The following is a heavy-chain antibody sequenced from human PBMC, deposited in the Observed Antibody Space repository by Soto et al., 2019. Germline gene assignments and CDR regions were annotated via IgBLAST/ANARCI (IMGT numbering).Heavy chain of an antibody. Sequence: QVQLVQSGAEVTKPGASVKVSCKVSGYPFTELSMHWVRQAPGKGLEWLGGYNPEEGETMSAQKFQGRLTMTEDISTDTAYMELRSVRSEGTGMYYCGTDITYGPGREDHWGQGTLVTVSS. D-gene: IGHD3-10*01. CDR2: YNPEEGET. V-gene: IGHV1-24*01. CDR1: GYPFTELS. CDR3: GTDITYGPGREDH. J-gene: IGHJ4*02.